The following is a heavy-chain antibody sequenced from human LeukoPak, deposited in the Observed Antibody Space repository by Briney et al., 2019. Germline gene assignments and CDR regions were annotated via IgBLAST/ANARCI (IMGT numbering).Heavy chain of an antibody. CDR2: IYYSGRT. D-gene: IGHD3-16*01. Sequence: NSSETLSLTCTVSGGSFSSYYWSWIRQPPGKGLEWIGYIYYSGRTNYNPSLKSRITISVDTSKNQFSLTLSSVTAADTAVYYCARVITVRVVIFDYWGQGTLVTVP. CDR1: GGSFSSYY. J-gene: IGHJ4*02. V-gene: IGHV4-59*01. CDR3: ARVITVRVVIFDY.